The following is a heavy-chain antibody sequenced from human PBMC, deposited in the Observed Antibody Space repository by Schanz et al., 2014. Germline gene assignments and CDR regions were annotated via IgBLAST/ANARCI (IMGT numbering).Heavy chain of an antibody. J-gene: IGHJ4*02. CDR2: INSDESSA. CDR3: TRGSGSRSYGWYYDS. Sequence: VQLVESGGGVVQPGRSLRLSCAASGFTFSSYGMHWVRQAPGKGLVWISRINSDESSASYADSVKGRFTISRDNAKNTLYLQMNSVRAEDSAVYYCTRGSGSRSYGWYYDSWGQGTLVTVSS. V-gene: IGHV3-74*02. CDR1: GFTFSSYG. D-gene: IGHD3-10*01.